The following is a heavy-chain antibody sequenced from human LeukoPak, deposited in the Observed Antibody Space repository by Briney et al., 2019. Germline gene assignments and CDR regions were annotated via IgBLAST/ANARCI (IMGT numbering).Heavy chain of an antibody. D-gene: IGHD2-8*01. CDR2: IIPIFGTA. CDR1: GFTFSSYA. J-gene: IGHJ4*02. CDR3: ARAEGDCTNGVCYQPFDY. V-gene: IGHV1-69*01. Sequence: GGSLRLSCAASGFTFSSYAISWVRQAPGQGLEWMGGIIPIFGTANYAQKFQGRVTITADESTSTAYMELSSLRSEDTAVYYCARAEGDCTNGVCYQPFDYWGQGTLVTVSS.